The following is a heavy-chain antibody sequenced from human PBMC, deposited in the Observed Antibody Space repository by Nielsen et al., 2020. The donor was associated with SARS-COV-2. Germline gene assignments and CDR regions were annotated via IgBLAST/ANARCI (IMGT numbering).Heavy chain of an antibody. CDR1: GFTFSSYA. CDR2: ISGSGGST. V-gene: IGHV3-23*01. CDR3: AKDPGPYTSQIDY. J-gene: IGHJ4*02. D-gene: IGHD4-11*01. Sequence: GESLKISCAASGFTFSSYAMSWVRQAPGKGLEWVSAISGSGGSTYYADSVKGRFTISRDTSKNTLYLQMNSLRAEDTAVYYCAKDPGPYTSQIDYWGQGTLVTVSS.